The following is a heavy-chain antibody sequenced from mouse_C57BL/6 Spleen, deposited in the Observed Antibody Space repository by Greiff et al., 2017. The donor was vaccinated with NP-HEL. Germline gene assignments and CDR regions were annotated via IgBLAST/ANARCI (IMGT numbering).Heavy chain of an antibody. D-gene: IGHD1-1*01. CDR1: GYTFTSYW. V-gene: IGHV1-69*01. CDR2: IDPSDSYT. CDR3: ARRDGSSLHWYFDV. Sequence: QVQLQQPGAELVMPGASVKLSCKASGYTFTSYWMHWVKQRPGQGLEWIGEIDPSDSYTNYNQKFKGKSTLTVDKSSSTAYMQLSSPTSEDSAVYYCARRDGSSLHWYFDVWGTGTTVTVSS. J-gene: IGHJ1*03.